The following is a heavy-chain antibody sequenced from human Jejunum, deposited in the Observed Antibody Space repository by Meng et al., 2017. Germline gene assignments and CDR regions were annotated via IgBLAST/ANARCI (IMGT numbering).Heavy chain of an antibody. J-gene: IGHJ4*02. CDR3: AREVTGIDFDY. D-gene: IGHD1-1*01. CDR2: VKPGGGRS. V-gene: IGHV1-46*01. CDR1: GYIFTNYF. Sequence: QVRLVQSGGEVKKPGASVKVSCKASGYIFTNYFLHWVRQAPGQGLEWMGMVKPGGGRSIYAQKFQDRVILSFDTSTNTAYMELTSLKFEDTAIYSCAREVTGIDFDYWGQGTLVTVSS.